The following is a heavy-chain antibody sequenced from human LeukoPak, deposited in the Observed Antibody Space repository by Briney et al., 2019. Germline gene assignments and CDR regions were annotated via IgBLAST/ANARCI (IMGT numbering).Heavy chain of an antibody. V-gene: IGHV1-69*06. Sequence: ESSVKVSCKASGGTFSSYAISWVRQAPGQGLEWMGGIIPIFGTANYAQKFQGRVTITADKSTSTAYMELSSLRSEDTAVYYCASSYIAARPYNWFDPWGQGTLVTVSS. J-gene: IGHJ5*02. CDR3: ASSYIAARPYNWFDP. CDR1: GGTFSSYA. CDR2: IIPIFGTA. D-gene: IGHD6-6*01.